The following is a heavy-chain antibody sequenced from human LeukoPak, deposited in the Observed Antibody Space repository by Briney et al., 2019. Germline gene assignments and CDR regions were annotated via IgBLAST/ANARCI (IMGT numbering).Heavy chain of an antibody. V-gene: IGHV3-74*01. CDR1: GFTFSSYW. CDR3: VKGAESFCDSRSDY. D-gene: IGHD3-22*01. CDR2: ISTDGSSR. Sequence: PGGSLRLSCAASGFTFSSYWMHWLRQEPRKGLVWVSRISTDGSSRSYADSVKGRFTISRDNGKNTLYLQMSSLRREDTAVYYCVKGAESFCDSRSDYWGQGTLVTVSS. J-gene: IGHJ4*02.